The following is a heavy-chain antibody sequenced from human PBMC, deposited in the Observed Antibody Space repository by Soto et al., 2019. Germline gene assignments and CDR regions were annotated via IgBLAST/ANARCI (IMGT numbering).Heavy chain of an antibody. V-gene: IGHV1-2*04. Sequence: GASVKVSCKASGYTFNRYYMHWVRQAPGQGLEWMGWINPNSGGTNYAQKFQGWVTMTRDTSISTAYMELSRLRSDDTAVYYCARGGEYCSSTSCPWAFDIWGQGTMVTVSS. CDR2: INPNSGGT. CDR1: GYTFNRYY. CDR3: ARGGEYCSSTSCPWAFDI. D-gene: IGHD2-2*01. J-gene: IGHJ3*02.